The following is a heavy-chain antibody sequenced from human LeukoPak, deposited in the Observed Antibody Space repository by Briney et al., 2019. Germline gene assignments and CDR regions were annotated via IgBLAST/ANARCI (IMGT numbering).Heavy chain of an antibody. CDR3: AKKYCSGGSCYSDPIDY. CDR1: GFTFSSYG. D-gene: IGHD2-15*01. Sequence: GGSLRLSCAVSGFTFSSYGMHWVRQAPGKGLEWVAVIWYDGSNKHYADSVKGRFTISRDNSKNTLYLQINSLRAEDTAVYYCAKKYCSGGSCYSDPIDYWGQGTLVTVSS. V-gene: IGHV3-33*06. CDR2: IWYDGSNK. J-gene: IGHJ4*02.